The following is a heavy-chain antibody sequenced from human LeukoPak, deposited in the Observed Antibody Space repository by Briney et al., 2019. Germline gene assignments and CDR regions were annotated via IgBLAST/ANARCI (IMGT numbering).Heavy chain of an antibody. J-gene: IGHJ4*02. D-gene: IGHD4-17*01. V-gene: IGHV1-46*01. CDR2: INPSGNST. CDR1: GYTFTSYH. Sequence: SVKASCKASGYTFTSYHVYCVRQAPGQQLEWLRGINPSGNSTTYTQKFQGRVNMTKHTSTTTVYSARISLRSAATTLYYCASCATVTTDSQVDFWGQGTLVTVSS. CDR3: ASCATVTTDSQVDF.